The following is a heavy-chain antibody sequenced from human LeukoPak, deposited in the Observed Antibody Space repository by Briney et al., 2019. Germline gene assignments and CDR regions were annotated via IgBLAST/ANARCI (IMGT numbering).Heavy chain of an antibody. V-gene: IGHV4-31*03. CDR3: ARVVLRYFDWLLGSNAFDI. CDR2: IYYSGST. CDR1: GGSIRSSYYY. Sequence: SETLSLTCTVSGGSIRSSYYYWSWIRQHPGKGLEWIGYIYYSGSTYYNPSLKSRVTISVDTSKNQFSLKLSSVTAADTAVYYCARVVLRYFDWLLGSNAFDIWGQGTMVTVSS. D-gene: IGHD3-9*01. J-gene: IGHJ3*02.